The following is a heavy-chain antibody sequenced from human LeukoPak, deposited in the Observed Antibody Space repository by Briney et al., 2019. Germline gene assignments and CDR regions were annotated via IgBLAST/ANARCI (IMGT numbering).Heavy chain of an antibody. J-gene: IGHJ4*02. Sequence: SQTLSLTCTVSGGSISSGSYYWSWTRQPAGKGLEWIGRIYTSGSTNYNPSLKSRVTISVDTSKNQFSLKLSSVTAADTAVYYCARVSGSYYAEIDYWGQGTLVTVSS. CDR3: ARVSGSYYAEIDY. CDR2: IYTSGST. V-gene: IGHV4-61*02. D-gene: IGHD1-26*01. CDR1: GGSISSGSYY.